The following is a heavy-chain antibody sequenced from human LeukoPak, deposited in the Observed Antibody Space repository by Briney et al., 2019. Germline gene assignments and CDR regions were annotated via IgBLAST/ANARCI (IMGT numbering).Heavy chain of an antibody. J-gene: IGHJ4*02. V-gene: IGHV3-64D*06. CDR1: GFTFSSYA. CDR3: VKDGYRNY. Sequence: PGGSLRLSCSASGFTFSSYAMHWVRQAPGKGLEYVSAFSSSGGSTYYADSVKGRFTISRDNSKNTLYLQMSSLRAEDTAVYYCVKDGYRNYWGQGTLVTVSS. D-gene: IGHD6-13*01. CDR2: FSSSGGST.